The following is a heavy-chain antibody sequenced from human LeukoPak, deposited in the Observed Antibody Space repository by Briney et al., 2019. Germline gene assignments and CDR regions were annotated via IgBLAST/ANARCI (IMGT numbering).Heavy chain of an antibody. CDR1: GSYISTYR. V-gene: IGHV4-59*08. Sequence: SETLSLTCSVSGSYISTYRWAWIRQPPGKGLEWIGYISSTGDYNYNPSLESRLTMSVETSKKQFSLSLTSVTGADTAVYYCARHSNFWDLSYWGQGTLVIVSS. CDR3: ARHSNFWDLSY. D-gene: IGHD3-3*01. CDR2: ISSTGDY. J-gene: IGHJ4*02.